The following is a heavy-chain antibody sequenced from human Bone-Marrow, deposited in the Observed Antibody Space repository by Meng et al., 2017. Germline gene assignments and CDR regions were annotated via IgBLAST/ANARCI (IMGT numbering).Heavy chain of an antibody. V-gene: IGHV1-3*01. D-gene: IGHD1-26*01. CDR3: ARENSGSYTHFDY. J-gene: IGHJ4*01. CDR1: GYTFTSYA. Sequence: ASVKVSCKASGYTFTSYAMHWVRQAPGQRLEWMGWINAGNGNTKYSQKFQGRVTITRDTSASTAYMKLSSLRSEDTAVYYCARENSGSYTHFDYWGHGTLVTVSS. CDR2: INAGNGNT.